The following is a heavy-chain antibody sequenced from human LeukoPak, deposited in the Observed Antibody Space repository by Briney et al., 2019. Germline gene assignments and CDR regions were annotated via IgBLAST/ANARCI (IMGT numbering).Heavy chain of an antibody. Sequence: GGSLRLSCAASGFIFSDYYMSRIRQAPGKGLEWVSYISSSGSTMYYTDSVKGRFTISRDNAKDSLYLQMNSLRAEDTAVYYCARDPGSGYEEHFDYWGQGTLVTVSS. V-gene: IGHV3-11*01. D-gene: IGHD5-12*01. CDR3: ARDPGSGYEEHFDY. CDR1: GFIFSDYY. CDR2: ISSSGSTM. J-gene: IGHJ4*02.